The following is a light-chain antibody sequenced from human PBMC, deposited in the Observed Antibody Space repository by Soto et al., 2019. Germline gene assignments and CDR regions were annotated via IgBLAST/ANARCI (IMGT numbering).Light chain of an antibody. CDR2: RNN. CDR1: SSNIGSNY. V-gene: IGLV1-47*01. CDR3: ATWDDSLSGRV. Sequence: QLVLTQPPSASETPGQRVTISCSGSSSNIGSNYVCWYQLLPGTAPKLLIDRNNQRPSGVPDRFSGSKSDTSASLAISGLRSEYEADYYCATWDDSLSGRVFGGGTKVTVL. J-gene: IGLJ3*02.